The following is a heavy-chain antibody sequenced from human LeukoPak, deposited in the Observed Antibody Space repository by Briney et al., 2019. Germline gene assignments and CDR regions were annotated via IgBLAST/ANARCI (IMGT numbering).Heavy chain of an antibody. CDR2: IYYSGST. CDR3: ARVDVLRYFDWSPSVWFGGYGMDV. D-gene: IGHD3-9*01. J-gene: IGHJ6*02. Sequence: PSETLSLTCTVSGGSISSYYWSWIRQPAGKGLEWIGYIYYSGSTNYNPSLKSQVTISVDTSKNQFSLKLSSVTAADTAVYYCARVDVLRYFDWSPSVWFGGYGMDVWGQGTTVTVSS. V-gene: IGHV4-59*01. CDR1: GGSISSYY.